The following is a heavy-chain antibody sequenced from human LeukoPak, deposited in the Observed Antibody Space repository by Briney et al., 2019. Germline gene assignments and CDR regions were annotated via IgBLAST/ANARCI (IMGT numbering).Heavy chain of an antibody. V-gene: IGHV4-59*01. CDR1: GGSISSYY. CDR3: ARGDYGDYNWFDP. Sequence: KPSETLSLTCTVSGGSISSYYWSWIRQPPGKGLEWIGYIYYSGSTNYNPSLKSRVTISVDTSKNQFSLKLSSVTAADTAVYYCARGDYGDYNWFDPWGQGTLVTVSS. CDR2: IYYSGST. J-gene: IGHJ5*02. D-gene: IGHD4-17*01.